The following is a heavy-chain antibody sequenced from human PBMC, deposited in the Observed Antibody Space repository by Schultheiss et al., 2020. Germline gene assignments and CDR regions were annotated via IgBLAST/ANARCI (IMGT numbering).Heavy chain of an antibody. CDR2: IYYSGNT. CDR3: ARFGYSGYRGFDY. CDR1: GGSISSYY. Sequence: SETLSLTCTVSGGSISSYYWSWIRQPPGKGLEWIAYIYYSGNTNYNPSLKSRVTISVDTSKNQFSLKLSSVTAADTAVYYCARFGYSGYRGFDYWGQGTLVTVSS. J-gene: IGHJ4*02. D-gene: IGHD5-12*01. V-gene: IGHV4-59*01.